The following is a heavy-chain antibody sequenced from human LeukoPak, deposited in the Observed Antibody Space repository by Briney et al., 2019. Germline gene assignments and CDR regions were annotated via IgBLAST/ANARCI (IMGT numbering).Heavy chain of an antibody. CDR2: ISAYNGNT. CDR1: GYTFTSYG. CDR3: ARDGSDSSGYYYVHYGMDV. Sequence: ASVKVSCKASGYTFTSYGISWVRQAPGQGLEWMGWISAYNGNTNYAQKLQGRVTMTTDTSTSTAYMELRSLRSDDTAVYYCARDGSDSSGYYYVHYGMDVWGQETTVTVSS. D-gene: IGHD3-22*01. J-gene: IGHJ6*02. V-gene: IGHV1-18*01.